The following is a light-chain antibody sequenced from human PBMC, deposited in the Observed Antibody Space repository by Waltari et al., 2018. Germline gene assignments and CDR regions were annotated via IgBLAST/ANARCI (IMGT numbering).Light chain of an antibody. Sequence: EIVMTQSPGTLSVSPGERVTLSCRASRNISSNLAWYQQKSGRSPRLLIYGASTRAPGVPARFSGSGSGTEFTLTISSLQSEDFAIYYCQYNNWPYTFGLGTKLQIK. CDR2: GAS. V-gene: IGKV3-15*01. J-gene: IGKJ2*01. CDR3: QYNNWPYT. CDR1: RNISSN.